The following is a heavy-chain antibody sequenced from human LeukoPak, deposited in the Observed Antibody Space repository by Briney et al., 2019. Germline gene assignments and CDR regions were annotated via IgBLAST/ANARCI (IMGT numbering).Heavy chain of an antibody. CDR2: ISSSSSYI. D-gene: IGHD3-22*01. CDR1: GFRVINNY. Sequence: GGSLRLSCAASGFRVINNYMSWVRQAPGKGLEWVSSISSSSSYIYYADSVKGRFTISRDNAKNSLYLQMNSLRAEDTAVYYCARGRGITMIVVVRDAFDIWGQGTMVTVSS. J-gene: IGHJ3*02. V-gene: IGHV3-21*01. CDR3: ARGRGITMIVVVRDAFDI.